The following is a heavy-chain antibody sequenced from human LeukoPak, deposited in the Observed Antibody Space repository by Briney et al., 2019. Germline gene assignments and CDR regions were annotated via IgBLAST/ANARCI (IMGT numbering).Heavy chain of an antibody. Sequence: PSETLSLTCAVYGGSFSGYYWSWIRQPPGKGLEWIGEINHSGSTNYNPSLKSRVTISVDTSKNQFSLKLSSVTAADTAVYYCARGHYQWRSWGQGTLVTVSS. CDR2: INHSGST. J-gene: IGHJ4*02. D-gene: IGHD6-19*01. CDR1: GGSFSGYY. V-gene: IGHV4-34*01. CDR3: ARGHYQWRS.